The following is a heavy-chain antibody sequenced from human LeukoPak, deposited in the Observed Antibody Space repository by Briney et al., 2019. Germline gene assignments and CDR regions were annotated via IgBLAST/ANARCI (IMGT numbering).Heavy chain of an antibody. J-gene: IGHJ4*02. Sequence: PSETLSLTCTVSGGSISSSSYYWGWIRQPPGKGLEWIGSIYYSGSTYYNPSLKSRVTISVDTSKNQFSLKLSSVTAADTAVYYCARSPSFFGWGFPDYWGQGTLVTVSS. CDR2: IYYSGST. D-gene: IGHD3-9*01. V-gene: IGHV4-39*07. CDR3: ARSPSFFGWGFPDY. CDR1: GGSISSSSYY.